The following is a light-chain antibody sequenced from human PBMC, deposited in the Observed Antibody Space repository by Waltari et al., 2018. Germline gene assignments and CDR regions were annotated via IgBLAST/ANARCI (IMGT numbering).Light chain of an antibody. CDR3: QQYNTWPPIT. CDR1: QNLYDN. CDR2: RAS. J-gene: IGKJ5*01. V-gene: IGKV3-15*01. Sequence: EVVMTQSPATLSVSPGERATLSCRASQNLYDNLAWYQQKPGQAPRLLICRASTRATGIPARFSGSGSGVDFTLTISSVQSEDCAFYYCQQYNTWPPITFGRGTRLEIK.